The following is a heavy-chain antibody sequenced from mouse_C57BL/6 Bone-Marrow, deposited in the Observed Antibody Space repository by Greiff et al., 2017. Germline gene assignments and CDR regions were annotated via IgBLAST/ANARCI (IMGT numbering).Heavy chain of an antibody. J-gene: IGHJ3*01. CDR3: ERGGLRFAWFAY. CDR1: GYTFTSYG. Sequence: QVQLQQSGAELARPGASVKLSCKASGYTFTSYGISWVKQRTGQGLEWIGEIYPRSGNTYYNEKFKGTATLTADKSSSTAYMELRSLTSEDSAVXFCERGGLRFAWFAYWGQGTLVTVSA. CDR2: IYPRSGNT. V-gene: IGHV1-81*01. D-gene: IGHD1-1*01.